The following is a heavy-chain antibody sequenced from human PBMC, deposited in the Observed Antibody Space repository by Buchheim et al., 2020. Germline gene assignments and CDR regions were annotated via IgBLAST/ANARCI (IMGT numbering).Heavy chain of an antibody. CDR3: ARPVDIEGYFDY. CDR1: GGSISSSSYY. V-gene: IGHV4-39*01. Sequence: QLQLQESGPGLVKPSETLSLTCTVYGGSISSSSYYWGWVRQPPGKGLEWIGTIYYSGSTYYNPSLKSRVTISVDTSKNQFSLKLSSVTAADTAVYYCARPVDIEGYFDYWGQGTL. D-gene: IGHD5-12*01. CDR2: IYYSGST. J-gene: IGHJ4*02.